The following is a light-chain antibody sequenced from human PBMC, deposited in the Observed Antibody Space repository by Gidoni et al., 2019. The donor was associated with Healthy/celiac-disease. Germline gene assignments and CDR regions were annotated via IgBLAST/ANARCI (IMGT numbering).Light chain of an antibody. CDR2: DAS. CDR1: QSVSSY. Sequence: EIVLTQSPATLSLSPGERATLSCRASQSVSSYLAWYQQKPGQAPRLLIYDASNRATGIPARFSGSGSGKDFTLTISSLETEDFAVYYCQQRSNWPLYSFGQGTKLEIK. CDR3: QQRSNWPLYS. V-gene: IGKV3-11*01. J-gene: IGKJ2*03.